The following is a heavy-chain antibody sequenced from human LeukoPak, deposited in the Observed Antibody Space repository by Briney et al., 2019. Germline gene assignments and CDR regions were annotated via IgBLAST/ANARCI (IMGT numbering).Heavy chain of an antibody. CDR3: ARYDFWSGSSDY. Sequence: GGSLRLSCAASGFTVSSNHMSWVRQAPGKGLEWVSVIYSGGSTFYADSVKGRSTISRDNSKNTLYLQMSSLRAEDTAVYYCARYDFWSGSSDYWGQGTLVTVSS. D-gene: IGHD3-3*01. J-gene: IGHJ4*02. V-gene: IGHV3-53*01. CDR2: IYSGGST. CDR1: GFTVSSNH.